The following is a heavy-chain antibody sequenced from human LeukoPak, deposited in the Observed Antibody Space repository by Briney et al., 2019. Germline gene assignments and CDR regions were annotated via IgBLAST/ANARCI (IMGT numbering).Heavy chain of an antibody. Sequence: SETLSLTCTVSGGSISSYYWSWIRQPPGKGLEWSGEINHSGSTNYNPSLKSRVTISVDTSKNQFSLKLSSVTAAGTAVYYCARGHARFGELLWYYFDYWGQGTLVTVSS. CDR2: INHSGST. CDR3: ARGHARFGELLWYYFDY. V-gene: IGHV4-34*01. J-gene: IGHJ4*02. D-gene: IGHD3-10*01. CDR1: GGSISSYY.